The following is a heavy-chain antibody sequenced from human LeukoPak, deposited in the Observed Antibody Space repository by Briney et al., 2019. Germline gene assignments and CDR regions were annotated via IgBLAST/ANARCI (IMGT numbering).Heavy chain of an antibody. D-gene: IGHD3-22*01. J-gene: IGHJ4*02. CDR3: ATGGPMIVVAPFDY. Sequence: SVKVSCKASGGTFSSYAISWVRQAPGQGLEWMGGIIPIFGTANYAQKFQGRVTITADESTSTAYMELSSLRSEDTAVYYCATGGPMIVVAPFDYWGQGTLVTVSS. CDR2: IIPIFGTA. V-gene: IGHV1-69*13. CDR1: GGTFSSYA.